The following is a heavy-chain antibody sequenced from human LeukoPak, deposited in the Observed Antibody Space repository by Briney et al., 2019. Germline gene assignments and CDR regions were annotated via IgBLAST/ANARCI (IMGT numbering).Heavy chain of an antibody. CDR1: GGSISSYY. CDR3: ARVPYSSSWAYYYYMDV. V-gene: IGHV4-59*01. D-gene: IGHD6-13*01. J-gene: IGHJ6*03. Sequence: PSETLSLTCTVSGGSISSYYWSWIRQPPGKGLEWIGYIYYSGSTNYNPSLKSRVTISVDTSKNQFSLKLSSMTAADTAVYYCARVPYSSSWAYYYYMDVWGKGTTVTVSS. CDR2: IYYSGST.